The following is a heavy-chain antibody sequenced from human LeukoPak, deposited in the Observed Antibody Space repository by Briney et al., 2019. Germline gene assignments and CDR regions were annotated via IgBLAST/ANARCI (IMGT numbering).Heavy chain of an antibody. CDR3: ARSNPPNYDYVWGSYRYYWFDP. D-gene: IGHD3-16*02. CDR2: INPSGGNT. J-gene: IGHJ5*02. CDR1: GYTFTSYY. V-gene: IGHV1-46*01. Sequence: ASVKVSCKASGYTFTSYYMHWVRQAPGQGLEWMGIINPSGGNTSYAQKFQGRVTMTRDTSTSTVYMELSSLRSEDTAVYYCARSNPPNYDYVWGSYRYYWFDPWGQGTLVTVSS.